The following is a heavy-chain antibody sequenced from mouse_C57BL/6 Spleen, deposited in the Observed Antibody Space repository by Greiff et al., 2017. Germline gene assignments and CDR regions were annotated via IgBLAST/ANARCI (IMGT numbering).Heavy chain of an antibody. CDR1: GYTFTSYW. CDR2: INPSNGGT. Sequence: VQLQQPGTELVKPGASVKLSCKASGYTFTSYWTPWVKQRPGQGREWIGNINPSNGGTNYNAKFKSKATLTVDKSSSTAYMHLSSLTLRASAVYYCARPFNYYARDYGGQETSVTVSS. J-gene: IGHJ4*01. V-gene: IGHV1-53*01. CDR3: ARPFNYYARDY.